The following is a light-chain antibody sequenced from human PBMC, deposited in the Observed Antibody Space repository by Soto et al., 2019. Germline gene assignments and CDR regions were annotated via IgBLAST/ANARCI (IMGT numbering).Light chain of an antibody. CDR1: QGIRNF. V-gene: IGKV1-27*01. CDR2: AAY. CDR3: QKYSSVPV. J-gene: IGKJ3*01. Sequence: DIQMTQSPTSLSASVGDRVTITCRASQGIRNFVAWYQQKPGKAPKLLIYAAYTLQSGVPSRFSVSGSGTDFTLTINRLQPEAVATYSCQKYSSVPVFGPGTKVEIK.